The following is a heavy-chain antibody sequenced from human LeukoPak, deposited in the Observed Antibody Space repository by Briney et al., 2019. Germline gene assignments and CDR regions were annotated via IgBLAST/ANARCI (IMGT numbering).Heavy chain of an antibody. J-gene: IGHJ6*02. CDR2: ISGSGGST. CDR3: AKSRDGYTYYYYGMDV. CDR1: GFTFSDYS. Sequence: GGSLRLSCAASGFTFSDYSMNWVRQAPGKGLEWVSAISGSGGSTYYADSVKGRFTISRDNSKNTLYLQMNSLRAEDTAVYYCAKSRDGYTYYYYGMDVWGQGTTVTVSS. D-gene: IGHD5-24*01. V-gene: IGHV3-23*01.